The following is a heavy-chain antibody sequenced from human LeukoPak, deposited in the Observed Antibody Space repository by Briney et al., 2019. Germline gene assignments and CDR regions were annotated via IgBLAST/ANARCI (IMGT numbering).Heavy chain of an antibody. V-gene: IGHV4-39*07. CDR1: GGSISSSSYY. CDR3: ARLCLGVVPAAAPLYYFDY. Sequence: PSETLSLTCTVSGGSISSSSYYWGWIRQPPGKGLEWIGSIYYSGSTYYNPSLKSRVTISVDTSKNQFSLKLSSVTAADTAVYYCARLCLGVVPAAAPLYYFDYWGQGTLVTVSS. D-gene: IGHD2-2*01. J-gene: IGHJ4*02. CDR2: IYYSGST.